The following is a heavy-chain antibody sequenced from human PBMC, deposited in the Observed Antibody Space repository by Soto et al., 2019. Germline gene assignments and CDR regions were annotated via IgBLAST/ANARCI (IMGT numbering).Heavy chain of an antibody. CDR1: SFSGYY. CDR2: INHSGST. Sequence: SFSGYYWSWIRQPPGKGLEWIGEINHSGSTNYNPSLKSRVTISVDTSKNQFSLKLSSVTAADTAVYYCARGYSYGIRYYYYGMDVWGQGTTVTVSS. CDR3: ARGYSYGIRYYYYGMDV. J-gene: IGHJ6*02. D-gene: IGHD5-18*01. V-gene: IGHV4-34*01.